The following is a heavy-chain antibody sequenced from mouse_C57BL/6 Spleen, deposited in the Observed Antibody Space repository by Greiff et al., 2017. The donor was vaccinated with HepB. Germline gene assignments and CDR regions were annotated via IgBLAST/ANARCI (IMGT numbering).Heavy chain of an antibody. CDR3: ARCYDGYYEGFAY. Sequence: VQLQQSGPELVKPGASVKISCKASGYAFSSSWMNWVKQRPGKGLEWIGRIYPGDGDTNYNGKFKGKATLTADKSSSTAYMQLSSLTSEDSAVYFCARCYDGYYEGFAYWGQGTLVTVSA. D-gene: IGHD2-3*01. V-gene: IGHV1-82*01. J-gene: IGHJ3*01. CDR2: IYPGDGDT. CDR1: GYAFSSSW.